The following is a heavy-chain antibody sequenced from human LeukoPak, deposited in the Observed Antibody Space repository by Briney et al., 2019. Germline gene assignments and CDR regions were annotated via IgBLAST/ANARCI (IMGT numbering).Heavy chain of an antibody. CDR1: GFTFSSYA. J-gene: IGHJ4*02. CDR2: ISSNGGST. D-gene: IGHD2-15*01. Sequence: GGSLRLSCAASGFTFSSYAMHWVRQAPGKGLEYVSAISSNGGSTYYANSVKGRFTISRDNSKNTLYLQMGSLRAEDMAVYYCARAGVVAAYDYWGQGTLVTVSS. CDR3: ARAGVVAAYDY. V-gene: IGHV3-64*01.